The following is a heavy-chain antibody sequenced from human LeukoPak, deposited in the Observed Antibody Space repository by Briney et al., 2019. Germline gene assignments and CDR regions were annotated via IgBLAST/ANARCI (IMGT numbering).Heavy chain of an antibody. J-gene: IGHJ4*02. Sequence: GGSLRLSCAASGFTFSSYGMNWVRQAPGKGLEWVSYISSTSSIYYADSVKGRFTVSRDNAKNSPYLQMNSLRAEDTALYYCARATSYGRFDYWGQGTLVTVSS. CDR2: ISSTSSI. CDR1: GFTFSSYG. CDR3: ARATSYGRFDY. D-gene: IGHD3-10*01. V-gene: IGHV3-48*01.